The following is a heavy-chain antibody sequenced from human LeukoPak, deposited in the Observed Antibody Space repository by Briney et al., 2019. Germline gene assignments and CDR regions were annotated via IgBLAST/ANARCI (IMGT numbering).Heavy chain of an antibody. D-gene: IGHD2/OR15-2a*01. V-gene: IGHV1-69*04. Sequence: SVKVSCKASGDTVSTYAIAWVRQAPGQGLEWMGRIMPVLAVPAYAQKFQGRVTITADKSTSTAYMELSSLTSEDTAIYYCARARPRNSTTILASWARGTRSPCPQ. CDR2: IMPVLAVP. CDR3: ARARPRNSTTILAS. CDR1: GDTVSTYA. J-gene: IGHJ4*02.